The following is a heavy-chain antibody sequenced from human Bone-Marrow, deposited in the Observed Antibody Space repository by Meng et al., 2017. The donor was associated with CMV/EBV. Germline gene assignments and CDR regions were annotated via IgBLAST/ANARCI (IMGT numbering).Heavy chain of an antibody. D-gene: IGHD3-22*01. CDR2: IYYSGST. CDR1: GGSISSSSYY. Sequence: SETLSLTCTVSGGSISSSSYYWGWIRQPPGKGLEWIGSIYYSGSTYYNPSLKSRVTISVDTSKNQFSLKLSSVTAADTAVYYCARFALLGDSSGYLFDYWGQGPRVTVYS. CDR3: ARFALLGDSSGYLFDY. V-gene: IGHV4-39*01. J-gene: IGHJ4*02.